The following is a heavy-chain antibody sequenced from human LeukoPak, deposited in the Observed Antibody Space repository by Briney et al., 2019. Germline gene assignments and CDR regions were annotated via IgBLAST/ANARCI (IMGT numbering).Heavy chain of an antibody. CDR3: ARDKQPPTYYFDY. CDR2: ISSSSSYI. J-gene: IGHJ4*02. V-gene: IGHV3-21*01. Sequence: GGSLRLSCAASGFTFSSYGMNWVRQAPGKGLEWVSSISSSSSYIYYADSVKGRFTISRDNAKNSLYLQMNSLRAEDTAVYYCARDKQPPTYYFDYWGQGTLVTVSS. D-gene: IGHD6-13*01. CDR1: GFTFSSYG.